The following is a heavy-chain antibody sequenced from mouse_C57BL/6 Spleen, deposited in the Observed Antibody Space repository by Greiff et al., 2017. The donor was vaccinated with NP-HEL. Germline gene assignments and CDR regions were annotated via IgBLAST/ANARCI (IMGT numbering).Heavy chain of an antibody. J-gene: IGHJ4*01. D-gene: IGHD1-1*01. CDR2: IDPSDSET. CDR1: GYTFTSYW. Sequence: QVHVKQPGAELVRPGSSVKLSCKASGYTFTSYWMHWVKQRPIQGLEWIGNIDPSDSETHYNQKFKDKATLTVDKSSSTAYMQLSSLTSEDSAVYYCARRRAFYYGSSYYAMDYWGQGTSVTVSS. V-gene: IGHV1-52*01. CDR3: ARRRAFYYGSSYYAMDY.